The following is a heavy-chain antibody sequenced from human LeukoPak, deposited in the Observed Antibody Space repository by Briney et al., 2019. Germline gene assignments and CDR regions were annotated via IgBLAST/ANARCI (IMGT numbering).Heavy chain of an antibody. V-gene: IGHV4-38-2*02. J-gene: IGHJ4*02. CDR1: GYSISSGYY. CDR2: IYHSGST. Sequence: SETLSLTCTVSGYSISSGYYWGWIRQPPGKGLEWIGSIYHSGSTYFNPSLKSRDTISVDTSNNQFSLKLSSVTAADTAVYYCARPEEQWLVRGGFDYWGQGTLVTVSS. CDR3: ARPEEQWLVRGGFDY. D-gene: IGHD6-19*01.